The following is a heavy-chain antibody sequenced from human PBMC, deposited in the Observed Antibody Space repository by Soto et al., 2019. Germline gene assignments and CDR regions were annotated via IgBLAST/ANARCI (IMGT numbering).Heavy chain of an antibody. CDR3: ARAQYGEHIDH. V-gene: IGHV3-64*01. Sequence: GGSLRLSCAASGFTFSSYTMHWVRQALGKGLEYVSAISSIGGASYYATSVKGRFTISRDNSKNTLYLQMGSLRAEDMAVYYCARAQYGEHIDHWGQGTLVTVSS. CDR2: ISSIGGAS. CDR1: GFTFSSYT. D-gene: IGHD4-17*01. J-gene: IGHJ4*02.